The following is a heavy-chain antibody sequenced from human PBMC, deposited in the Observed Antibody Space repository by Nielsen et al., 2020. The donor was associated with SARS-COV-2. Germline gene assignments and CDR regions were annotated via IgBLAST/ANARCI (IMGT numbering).Heavy chain of an antibody. D-gene: IGHD1-26*01. CDR1: GFSFSSYA. V-gene: IGHV3-23*01. Sequence: GGSLRPSCAASGFSFSSYAMTWVRQAPRKGLEWVSSIGTTGDKTFYADSVKGRFTISRDNSKNPLYLQLNSLRAEDTAVFYCAKISGSQRHYFDFWGQGALVTVSS. CDR3: AKISGSQRHYFDF. CDR2: IGTTGDKT. J-gene: IGHJ4*02.